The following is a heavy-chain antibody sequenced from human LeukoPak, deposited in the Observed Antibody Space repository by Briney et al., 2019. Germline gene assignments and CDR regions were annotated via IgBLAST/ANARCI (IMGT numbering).Heavy chain of an antibody. V-gene: IGHV3-23*01. CDR3: AKVCQRWSIWDYFDY. J-gene: IGHJ4*02. CDR2: VSVSVGVT. D-gene: IGHD5/OR15-5a*01. Sequence: PGGSLRLSCAASGFTFSNYAMSSVCQAPREGLEWVSAVSVSVGVTYYADSVKGRFTTSTENSKNTLYMQMNSLRAGGTSAYYFAKVCQRWSIWDYFDYWGQGTLVTVSS. CDR1: GFTFSNYA.